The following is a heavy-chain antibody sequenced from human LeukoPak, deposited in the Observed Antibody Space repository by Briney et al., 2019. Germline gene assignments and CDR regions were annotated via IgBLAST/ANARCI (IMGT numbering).Heavy chain of an antibody. CDR3: SRDLLMYYSGSGEST. CDR2: INPHSGAT. CDR1: GYTFTGYY. D-gene: IGHD3-10*01. J-gene: IGHJ5*02. Sequence: ASVTVSCKASGYTFTGYYIHWVRQAPGQGPEWRGRINPHSGATNYAQKFQGRVTMTRDTSISTAFIELSSLRSDDTAMYYCSRDLLMYYSGSGESTWGQGTQVTVSS. V-gene: IGHV1-2*06.